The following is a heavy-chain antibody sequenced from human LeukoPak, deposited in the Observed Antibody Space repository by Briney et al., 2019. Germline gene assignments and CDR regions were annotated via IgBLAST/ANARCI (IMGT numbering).Heavy chain of an antibody. J-gene: IGHJ3*02. CDR1: GGSFSGYY. CDR2: INHSGST. Sequence: SETLSLTCAVYGGSFSGYYWSWIRQPPGKGLEWIGEINHSGSTNYNPSLKSRVTISVDTSKNQFSLKLSSVTAADMAVYYCARPLGYCSSTSCYPSDAFDIWGQGTMVTVSS. D-gene: IGHD2-2*01. CDR3: ARPLGYCSSTSCYPSDAFDI. V-gene: IGHV4-34*01.